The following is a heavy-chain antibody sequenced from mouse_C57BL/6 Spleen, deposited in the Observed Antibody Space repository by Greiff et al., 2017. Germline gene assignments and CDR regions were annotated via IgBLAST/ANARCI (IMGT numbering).Heavy chain of an antibody. CDR1: GYTFTSYW. CDR2: IDPSDSET. Sequence: VQLQQPGAELVRPGSSVKLSCKASGYTFTSYWMHWVKQRPIQGLEWIGNIDPSDSETHYNQKFKDKATLTVDKSSSTAYMQLSSLTSEDSAVYYCARLITTVVEGDFDYWGQGTTLTVSS. CDR3: ARLITTVVEGDFDY. J-gene: IGHJ2*01. V-gene: IGHV1-52*01. D-gene: IGHD1-1*01.